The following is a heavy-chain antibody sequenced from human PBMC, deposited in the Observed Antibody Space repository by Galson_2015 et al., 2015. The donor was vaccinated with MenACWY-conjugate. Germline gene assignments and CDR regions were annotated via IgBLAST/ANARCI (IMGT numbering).Heavy chain of an antibody. J-gene: IGHJ5*02. CDR1: GGSLSGYF. V-gene: IGHV4-59*01. CDR2: IDYSGSLNYNT. Sequence: ETLSLTCTVSGGSLSGYFWTWIRQSPGKGLEWIGYIDYSGSLNYNTNYSPSLNSRVTISLDTAKNQFSLKLRSLTTADSAIYYCVRGHSNYGWFDPWAQGSLVTVSS. CDR3: VRGHSNYGWFDP. D-gene: IGHD4-11*01.